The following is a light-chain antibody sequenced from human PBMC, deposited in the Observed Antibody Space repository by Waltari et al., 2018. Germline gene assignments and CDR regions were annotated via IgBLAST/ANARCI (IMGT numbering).Light chain of an antibody. Sequence: DIQVTQSPSTLSASVGDRFTITCRASHTISSGLAWYQQKTGKAPKPLIYKASFLESGVPSRFSGSGSGTEFTLTISSLQPDDFATYYCQVFETFGQGTKLEIK. V-gene: IGKV1-5*03. CDR3: QVFET. J-gene: IGKJ2*01. CDR1: HTISSG. CDR2: KAS.